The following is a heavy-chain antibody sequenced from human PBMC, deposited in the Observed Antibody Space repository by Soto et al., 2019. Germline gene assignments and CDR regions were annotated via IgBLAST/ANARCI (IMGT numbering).Heavy chain of an antibody. CDR3: AKETGQRGSSYGAYFDY. CDR2: LTGSSSNI. V-gene: IGHV3-23*01. D-gene: IGHD5-18*01. J-gene: IGHJ4*02. CDR1: GFSFRNYA. Sequence: GGSLRLSCAASGFSFRNYAMSWVRQAPGKGLEWISTLTGSSSNIYYADSVKGRFAISRDNSKNTLYLQMNSLRGEDTAMYYCAKETGQRGSSYGAYFDYWGQGTLVTVSS.